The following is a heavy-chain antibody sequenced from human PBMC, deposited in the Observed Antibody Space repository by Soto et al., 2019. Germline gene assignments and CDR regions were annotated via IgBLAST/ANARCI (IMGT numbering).Heavy chain of an antibody. CDR2: IIPGSGDA. Sequence: ASVKVSCKASGYSFMTYGMQWVRHAPGQRLEWMGGIIPGSGDADYAQKFQGRVAITTDTFTSTAYMELSSLRSEDTAVYYCARHLGGNHYYYGMDVWGQGTTVTVSS. V-gene: IGHV1-3*01. CDR1: GYSFMTYG. J-gene: IGHJ6*02. CDR3: ARHLGGNHYYYGMDV. D-gene: IGHD3-16*01.